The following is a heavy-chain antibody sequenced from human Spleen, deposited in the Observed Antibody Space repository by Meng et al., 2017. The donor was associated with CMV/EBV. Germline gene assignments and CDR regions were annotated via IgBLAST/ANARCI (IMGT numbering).Heavy chain of an antibody. Sequence: SVKVSCKASGGTFSSYAISWVRQAPGQGLEWMGGIIPILGIANYAQKFQGRVTITADKSTSTAYMELSSLRSDDTAVYYCARDGDSGGQPTLLAWGQGTMVTVSS. V-gene: IGHV1-69*10. CDR2: IIPILGIA. J-gene: IGHJ3*01. D-gene: IGHD3-10*01. CDR3: ARDGDSGGQPTLLA. CDR1: GGTFSSYA.